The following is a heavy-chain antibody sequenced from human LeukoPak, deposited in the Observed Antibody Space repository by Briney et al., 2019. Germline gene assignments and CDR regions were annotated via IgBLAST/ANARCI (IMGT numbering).Heavy chain of an antibody. D-gene: IGHD3-22*01. Sequence: PGRSLRLSCAASGFTFSSYAMHWVRQAPGKGLEWVAVIWYDGSNKYYADSVKGRFTISRDNSKNTLYLQMNSLRAEDTAVYYCARDPLGGGIVVARQGTTDYGMDVWGQGTTVTVSS. V-gene: IGHV3-33*08. CDR3: ARDPLGGGIVVARQGTTDYGMDV. J-gene: IGHJ6*02. CDR2: IWYDGSNK. CDR1: GFTFSSYA.